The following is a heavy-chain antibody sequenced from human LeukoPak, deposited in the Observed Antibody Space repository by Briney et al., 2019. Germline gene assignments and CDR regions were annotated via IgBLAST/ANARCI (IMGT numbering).Heavy chain of an antibody. Sequence: KPSETLSPTCSVSGGSIGSYYWSWIRQPPGKGLEWIGYIYYSGSTNYKPSLKSRLTISADTSKNQFSLKLNSVTAADTAVYYCARSEWLASFDYWGQGTLVTVSS. D-gene: IGHD6-19*01. CDR3: ARSEWLASFDY. CDR2: IYYSGST. CDR1: GGSIGSYY. J-gene: IGHJ4*02. V-gene: IGHV4-59*08.